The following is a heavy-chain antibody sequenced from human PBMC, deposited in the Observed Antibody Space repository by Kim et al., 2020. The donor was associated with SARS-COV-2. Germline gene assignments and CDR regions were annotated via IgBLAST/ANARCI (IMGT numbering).Heavy chain of an antibody. J-gene: IGHJ4*02. Sequence: GGSLRLSCAASGFTFSSYAMSWVRQAPGKGLEWVSAISGSGGSTYYADSVKGRFTISRDNSKNTLYLQMNSLRAEDTAVYYCAKDRADYDILRAVDYWGQGTLVTVSS. V-gene: IGHV3-23*01. CDR3: AKDRADYDILRAVDY. CDR2: ISGSGGST. D-gene: IGHD3-9*01. CDR1: GFTFSSYA.